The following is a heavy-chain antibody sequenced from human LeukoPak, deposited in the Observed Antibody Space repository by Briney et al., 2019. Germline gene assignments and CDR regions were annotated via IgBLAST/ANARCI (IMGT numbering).Heavy chain of an antibody. CDR1: GYTFTSYY. J-gene: IGHJ5*02. Sequence: ASVKVSCKASGYTFTSYYMHWVRQAPGQGLEWMGWMNPNSGNTGYAQKFQGRVTMTRNTSISTAYMELSSLRSEDTAVYYCARGGYSGYAGDWFDPWGQGTLVTVSS. CDR2: MNPNSGNT. D-gene: IGHD5-12*01. V-gene: IGHV1-8*02. CDR3: ARGGYSGYAGDWFDP.